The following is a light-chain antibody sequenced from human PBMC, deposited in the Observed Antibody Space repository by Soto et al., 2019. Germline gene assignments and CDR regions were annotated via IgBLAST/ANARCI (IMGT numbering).Light chain of an antibody. CDR2: AAS. V-gene: IGKV1-27*01. CDR3: QKYNSAPSLT. Sequence: DIQMTQSPSSLSASVGDRVTITCRASQGISNFLAWYQQKPGKVPKLLIYAASTLQSGVPSRFSGSGSGTDFTNTISSLQAEDVATYYCQKYNSAPSLTFGGGTKVEIK. CDR1: QGISNF. J-gene: IGKJ4*01.